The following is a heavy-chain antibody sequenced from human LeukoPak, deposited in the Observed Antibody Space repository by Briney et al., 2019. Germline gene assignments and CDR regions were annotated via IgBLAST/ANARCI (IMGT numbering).Heavy chain of an antibody. CDR2: ISSSGST. J-gene: IGHJ3*02. V-gene: IGHV4-61*02. CDR1: GDSISSGDYY. Sequence: SETLSLICTVSGDSISSGDYYWSWIRQPAGRGLEWIGRISSSGSTNYNPSLKSRVTISVDTSKNQFSLKLSSVTAADTAVYFCARVPYSYDSSGAFDMWGQGTMVTVSS. CDR3: ARVPYSYDSSGAFDM. D-gene: IGHD3-22*01.